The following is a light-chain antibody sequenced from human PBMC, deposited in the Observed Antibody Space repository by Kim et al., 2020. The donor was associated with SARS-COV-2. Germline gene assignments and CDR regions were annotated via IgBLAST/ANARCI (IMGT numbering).Light chain of an antibody. J-gene: IGLJ1*01. Sequence: QSALTQPRSVSGSPGQSVTISCTGTSSDVGGYNYVSWYQQHPGKAPKLMIYDVTKRPSGVPDRSSGSKSGNTASLTISGLQAEDEADYFCCSHAGSYTFVCGYGTKVTVL. CDR2: DVT. CDR1: SSDVGGYNY. CDR3: CSHAGSYTFV. V-gene: IGLV2-11*01.